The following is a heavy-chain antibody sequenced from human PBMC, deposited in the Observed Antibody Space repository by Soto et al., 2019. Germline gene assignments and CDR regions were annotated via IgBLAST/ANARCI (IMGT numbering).Heavy chain of an antibody. V-gene: IGHV5-51*01. CDR2: IYPGDSDT. CDR3: ASARKSYDYIWGSYRYPAYYFDY. CDR1: GYSFTSYW. D-gene: IGHD3-16*02. J-gene: IGHJ4*02. Sequence: GESLKISCKGSGYSFTSYWIGWVRQMPGKGLEWMGIIYPGDSDTRYSPSFQGQVTISADKSISTAYLQWSSLKASDTAMYYCASARKSYDYIWGSYRYPAYYFDYWGQGTLVTVSS.